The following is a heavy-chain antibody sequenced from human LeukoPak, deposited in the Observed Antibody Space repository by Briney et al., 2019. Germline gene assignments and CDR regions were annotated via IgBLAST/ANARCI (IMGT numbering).Heavy chain of an antibody. D-gene: IGHD1-26*01. CDR2: IKQDGGEK. Sequence: PGGSLRLSCAASGFTFSNYWMTWVRQAPGKGLEWVANIKQDGGEKHYVDSVEGRFTISRDNAKNSLYLQMSSLRAEATAVYYCARGSSGRYVLAFDIWGRGTLVTVSS. CDR1: GFTFSNYW. CDR3: ARGSSGRYVLAFDI. V-gene: IGHV3-7*04. J-gene: IGHJ3*02.